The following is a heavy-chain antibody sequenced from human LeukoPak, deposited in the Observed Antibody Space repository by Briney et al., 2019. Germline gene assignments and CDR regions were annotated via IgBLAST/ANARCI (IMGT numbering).Heavy chain of an antibody. CDR2: ISSSSSYI. Sequence: PGGSLRLSCAASGFTFGSYSMNWVRQAPGKGLEWVSSISSSSSYIYYADSVKGRFTISRDNAKNSLYLQMNSLRAEDTAVYYCARRGGTNSRYDILTGYYRYYFDYWGQGTLVTVSS. V-gene: IGHV3-21*01. CDR1: GFTFGSYS. D-gene: IGHD3-9*01. CDR3: ARRGGTNSRYDILTGYYRYYFDY. J-gene: IGHJ4*02.